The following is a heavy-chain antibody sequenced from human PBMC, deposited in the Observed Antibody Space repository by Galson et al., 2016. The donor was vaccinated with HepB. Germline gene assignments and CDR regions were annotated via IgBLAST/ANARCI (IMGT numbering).Heavy chain of an antibody. CDR3: ARERAETVAQGVIRVHRIHYYYGMDV. J-gene: IGHJ6*02. CDR2: ISANSDST. CDR1: GFTFSSYA. D-gene: IGHD3-10*01. V-gene: IGHV3-48*02. Sequence: SLRLSCAASGFTFSSYAMHWVRQAPGKGLEWLSYISANSDSTYYADSVKGRFTISRDNAKNSLYLQMNSLRDEDTAVYYCARERAETVAQGVIRVHRIHYYYGMDVWGQGTTVTASS.